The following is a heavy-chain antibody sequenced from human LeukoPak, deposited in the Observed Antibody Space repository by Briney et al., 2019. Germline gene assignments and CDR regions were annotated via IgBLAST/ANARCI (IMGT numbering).Heavy chain of an antibody. CDR2: INPNSGGT. D-gene: IGHD1-14*01. CDR1: GYTFTGYY. Sequence: GASVKVSCKASGYTFTGYYMHWVRQAPGQGFEWMGRINPNSGGTNYAQKFQGRVTMTRDTSISTAYMELSRLRSDDTAVYYCAVVDPTGKFDYWGQGTLVTVSS. CDR3: AVVDPTGKFDY. V-gene: IGHV1-2*06. J-gene: IGHJ4*02.